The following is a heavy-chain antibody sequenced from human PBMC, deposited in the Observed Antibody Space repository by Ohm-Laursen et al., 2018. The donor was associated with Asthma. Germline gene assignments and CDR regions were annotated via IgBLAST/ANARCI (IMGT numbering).Heavy chain of an antibody. CDR1: GFTFSSYG. J-gene: IGHJ4*02. CDR2: IWYDGSNK. V-gene: IGHV3-33*01. CDR3: ARETPANGVFDY. D-gene: IGHD2-8*01. Sequence: SSLRLSCAASGFTFSSYGMHWVRQAPGKGLEWVAVIWYDGSNKYYADSVKGRFTISRDNSKNTLYLQMNSLRAEDTAVYYCARETPANGVFDYWGQGTLVTVSS.